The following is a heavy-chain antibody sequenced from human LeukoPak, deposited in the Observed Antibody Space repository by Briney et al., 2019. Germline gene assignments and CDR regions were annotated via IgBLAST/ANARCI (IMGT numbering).Heavy chain of an antibody. D-gene: IGHD2-2*01. Sequence: GGSLRLSCAASGFTFSSYAMNWVRQAPGKGLEWVSAVSGSGTSTYYADSVKGRFTISRDNSKNTLYLQMNSLRAEDTAVYYCAKDQLTGVPAATDYWGQGTLVTVSS. CDR3: AKDQLTGVPAATDY. CDR2: VSGSGTST. J-gene: IGHJ4*02. CDR1: GFTFSSYA. V-gene: IGHV3-23*01.